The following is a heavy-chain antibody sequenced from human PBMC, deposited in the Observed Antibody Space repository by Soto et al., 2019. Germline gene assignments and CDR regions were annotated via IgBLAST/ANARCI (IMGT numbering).Heavy chain of an antibody. CDR1: GFTLSNYE. D-gene: IGHD1-26*01. J-gene: IGHJ6*02. Sequence: PGGSLRLACAGSGFTLSNYEMNWVRQAPGKGLEWVSYISTGGSSIYYADSVKGRFTIARDNGKNSVYLQMSSLRAEDTATYYCARERGGLSGADVWGQGTTVTVSS. V-gene: IGHV3-48*03. CDR3: ARERGGLSGADV. CDR2: ISTGGSSI.